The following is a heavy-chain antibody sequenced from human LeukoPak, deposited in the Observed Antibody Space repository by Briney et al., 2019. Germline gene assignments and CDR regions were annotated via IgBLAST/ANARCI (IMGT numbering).Heavy chain of an antibody. Sequence: PSETLSLTCTVSGGSISSYYWSWIRQPPGKGLEWIGYYTGSTNYNPSLTSRVNILVDTSKNQFSLNLTSVTAADTAVYYCARWGSIAVARFDYWGQGTLVTVSS. D-gene: IGHD6-6*01. V-gene: IGHV4-59*01. CDR2: YTGST. CDR3: ARWGSIAVARFDY. J-gene: IGHJ4*02. CDR1: GGSISSYY.